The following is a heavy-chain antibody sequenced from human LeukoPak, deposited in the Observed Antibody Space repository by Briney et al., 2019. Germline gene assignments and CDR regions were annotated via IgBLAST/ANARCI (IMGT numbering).Heavy chain of an antibody. J-gene: IGHJ6*03. D-gene: IGHD2-2*01. CDR2: IYTSGST. Sequence: SETLSLTCTVSGGSISSYYWSWIRQPAGKGLEWIGRIYTSGSTNYNPSLKSRVTMSVDTSKNQFSLKLSSVTAADTAVYYCARDFSRVVVPAAIPYYYMDVWGKGTTVTFSS. CDR1: GGSISSYY. V-gene: IGHV4-4*07. CDR3: ARDFSRVVVPAAIPYYYMDV.